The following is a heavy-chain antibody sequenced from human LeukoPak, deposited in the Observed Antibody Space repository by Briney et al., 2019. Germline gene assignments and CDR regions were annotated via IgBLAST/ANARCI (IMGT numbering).Heavy chain of an antibody. J-gene: IGHJ4*02. Sequence: PGGSLRLSCAASGFTFDDYAMHWVRQTPGKGLKWVSGISDGGGNTYYADSVKGRFTISRDNSQNTLYLQINSLRAEDTAVYYCAKDIEWYCSNTSCYRFDYWGQGTLVTVSS. V-gene: IGHV3-23*01. D-gene: IGHD2-2*01. CDR2: ISDGGGNT. CDR3: AKDIEWYCSNTSCYRFDY. CDR1: GFTFDDYA.